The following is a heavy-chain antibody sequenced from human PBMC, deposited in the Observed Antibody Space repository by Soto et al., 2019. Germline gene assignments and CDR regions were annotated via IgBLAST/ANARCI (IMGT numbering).Heavy chain of an antibody. D-gene: IGHD5-12*01. CDR1: GGTFSNYA. Sequence: QVHLVQSGAEVKKPGSSVNVSCKASGGTFSNYAITWVRQAPGQGLEWVGRIIPIFGTTNVAQKFQGRVTITAAESTTTAYMELSGLRSDDTPVYYCAKDGGADGYFGNWLDPWGQGTLVTFSS. CDR3: AKDGGADGYFGNWLDP. CDR2: IIPIFGTT. V-gene: IGHV1-69*15. J-gene: IGHJ5*02.